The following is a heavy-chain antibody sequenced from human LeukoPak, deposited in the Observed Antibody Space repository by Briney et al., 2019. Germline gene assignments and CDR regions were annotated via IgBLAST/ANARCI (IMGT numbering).Heavy chain of an antibody. J-gene: IGHJ4*02. V-gene: IGHV4-39*07. CDR3: NIRGYSYGYENNYFDY. CDR2: IYYSGST. CDR1: GGSISSSSYY. D-gene: IGHD5-18*01. Sequence: SETLSLTCTVSGGSISSSSYYWGWIRQPPGKGLEWIGSIYYSGSTYYNPSLKSRVTISVDTSKNQFSLKLSSVTAADTAVYYCNIRGYSYGYENNYFDYWGQGTLVTVSS.